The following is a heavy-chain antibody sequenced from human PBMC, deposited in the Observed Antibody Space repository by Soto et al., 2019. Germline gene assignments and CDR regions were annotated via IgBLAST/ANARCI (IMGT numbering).Heavy chain of an antibody. CDR1: AFKFSDYH. CDR3: ARAPDCGEGSCYRHFDL. J-gene: IGHJ4*02. D-gene: IGHD2-15*01. CDR2: ISGSGDVI. V-gene: IGHV3-11*01. Sequence: QVQLVESGGGLVKPGGSLRLSCAASAFKFSDYHMSWVRQAPGKGLEWVSYISGSGDVIYYADSVKGRFTISRDNDKKYVHLQMDTLRAEDTALYYCARAPDCGEGSCYRHFDLWGQGTRVAVSS.